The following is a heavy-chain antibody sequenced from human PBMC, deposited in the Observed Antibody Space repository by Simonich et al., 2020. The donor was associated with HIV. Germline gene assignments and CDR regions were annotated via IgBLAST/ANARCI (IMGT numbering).Heavy chain of an antibody. Sequence: QVQLVESGGSVVQPGRSLRLSCAASGFTFSSYAMHLVRQAPGKGLVWVAGISYDGSNKYYADSVKGRFTITRDNSKNTLYLQMNSLRAEDTAVYYCASGGSISSVWADDYWGQGTLVTVSS. CDR3: ASGGSISSVWADDY. J-gene: IGHJ4*02. V-gene: IGHV3-30*07. CDR2: ISYDGSNK. CDR1: GFTFSSYA. D-gene: IGHD3-16*01.